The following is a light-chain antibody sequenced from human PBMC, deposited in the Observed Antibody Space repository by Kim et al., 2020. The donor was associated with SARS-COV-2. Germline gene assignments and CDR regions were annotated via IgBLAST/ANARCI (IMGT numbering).Light chain of an antibody. CDR3: SSYAGGRYV. CDR2: EVT. CDR1: SSDICAYNY. J-gene: IGLJ1*01. Sequence: PGQSVTISCIGTSSDICAYNYVSWYQQHPGTPPKLVICEVTQRPSGVPNRFSGSKSGNTASLIISGLQAEDEADYYCSSYAGGRYVFGTGTKVTVL. V-gene: IGLV2-8*01.